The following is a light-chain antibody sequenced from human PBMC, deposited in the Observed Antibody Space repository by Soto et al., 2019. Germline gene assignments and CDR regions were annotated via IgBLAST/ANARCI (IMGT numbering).Light chain of an antibody. CDR2: DDT. CDR1: RIGSQS. J-gene: IGLJ2*01. CDR3: QLWDSSSDHVV. Sequence: SNELTQPPSVSVAPGQTARITCGGNRIGSQSVHWYQQKPGQAPVMVIYDDTERPSGIPERFSGSDSGNPAALTISRVEAGDEADYFCQLWDSSSDHVVFGGGTKLTVL. V-gene: IGLV3-21*02.